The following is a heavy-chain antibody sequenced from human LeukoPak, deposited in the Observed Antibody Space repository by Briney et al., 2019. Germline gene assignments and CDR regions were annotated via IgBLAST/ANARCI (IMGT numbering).Heavy chain of an antibody. V-gene: IGHV4-34*01. Sequence: PSETLSPTCAVYGGSFSGYYWSWIRQPPGKGLEWIGEINHSGSTNYNPSLKSRVTISVDTSKNQFSLKLSSVTAADTAVYYCARRGLVPAALVWFDPWGQGTIVTVSS. D-gene: IGHD2-2*01. CDR3: ARRGLVPAALVWFDP. J-gene: IGHJ5*02. CDR1: GGSFSGYY. CDR2: INHSGST.